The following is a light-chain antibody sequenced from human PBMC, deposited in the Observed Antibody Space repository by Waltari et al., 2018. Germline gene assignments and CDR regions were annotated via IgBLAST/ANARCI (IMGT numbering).Light chain of an antibody. Sequence: QSALTQPASVSGSPGQSLTISCSGTSSDVGASNLISWYQQHPGKVPTLMIYEVNKRPSGVSNRFSGSKSDNTASLTISGLQAEDEADYYCCSYAGRSTLVFGGGTKLTVL. J-gene: IGLJ3*02. CDR2: EVN. V-gene: IGLV2-23*02. CDR3: CSYAGRSTLV. CDR1: SSDVGASNL.